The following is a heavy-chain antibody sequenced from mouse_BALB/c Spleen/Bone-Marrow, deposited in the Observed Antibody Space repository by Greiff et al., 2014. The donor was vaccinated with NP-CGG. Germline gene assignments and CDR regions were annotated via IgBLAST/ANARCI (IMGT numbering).Heavy chain of an antibody. V-gene: IGHV1S41*01. J-gene: IGHJ4*01. CDR3: ARSPMITESYAMDY. D-gene: IGHD2-4*01. CDR1: GYTFTSYW. CDR2: IAPGSGNT. Sequence: DLVKPGASVKLSCKASGYTFTSYWINWIKQRPGQGLEWIGRIAPGSGNTYYNEMFKGKATLTVGTSSSTAYIQLSSLSSEDSPVYFCARSPMITESYAMDYWGQGTSVTVSS.